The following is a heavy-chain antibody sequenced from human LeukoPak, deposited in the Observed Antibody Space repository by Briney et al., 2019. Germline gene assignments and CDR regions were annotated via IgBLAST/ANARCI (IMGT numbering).Heavy chain of an antibody. CDR1: GFTFNNYW. J-gene: IGHJ4*02. V-gene: IGHV3-74*01. CDR2: VNPGGSIA. Sequence: GGSLRLSCAASGFTFNNYWIHWVRQAPGKGLVWVSRVNPGGSIANFADSMKGRFTISRDNSKNTLYLQMNSLRAEDTAVYYCAKDPPCSGGTCYGYFESWGQGTLVTVSS. D-gene: IGHD2-15*01. CDR3: AKDPPCSGGTCYGYFES.